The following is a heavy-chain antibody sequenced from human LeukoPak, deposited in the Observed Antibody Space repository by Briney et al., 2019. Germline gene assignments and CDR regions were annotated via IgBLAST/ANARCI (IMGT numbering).Heavy chain of an antibody. J-gene: IGHJ4*02. CDR1: GGSISYYY. CDR3: ARDRQRWLFRGIFDY. V-gene: IGHV4-4*07. Sequence: ASETLSLTCTVSGGSISYYYWSWIRQPAGKGLEWIGRIYTSGGTNYNPSLKSRVSMSVDTSKNQFSLKLSSVTAADTAVYYCARDRQRWLFRGIFDYWGQGTLVTVSS. CDR2: IYTSGGT. D-gene: IGHD3-22*01.